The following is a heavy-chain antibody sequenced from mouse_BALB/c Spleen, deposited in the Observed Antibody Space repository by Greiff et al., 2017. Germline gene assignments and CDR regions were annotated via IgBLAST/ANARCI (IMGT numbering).Heavy chain of an antibody. CDR1: GYSITSDYA. Sequence: EVQLQESGPGLVKPSQSLSLTCTVTGYSITSDYAWNWIRQFPGNKLEWMGFISYSGSTSYNPSLKSRISITRDTSKNQFFLQLNSVTTEDTATYYCARSDDYFDYWGQGTTLTVSS. CDR3: ARSDDYFDY. D-gene: IGHD2-3*01. V-gene: IGHV3-2*02. CDR2: ISYSGST. J-gene: IGHJ2*01.